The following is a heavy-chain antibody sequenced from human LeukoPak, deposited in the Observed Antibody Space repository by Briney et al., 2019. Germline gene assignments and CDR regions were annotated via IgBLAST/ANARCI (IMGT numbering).Heavy chain of an antibody. Sequence: GGSLRLSCAASGFTFTDYYMSWIRQAPGKGLEWVSYISSSGGTIYYADSVKGRFTISRDNARNSLYLQMNSLRAEDTAIYYCASADTAGPNYWGQGTLVTVSS. D-gene: IGHD2-21*02. CDR1: GFTFTDYY. CDR2: ISSSGGTI. J-gene: IGHJ4*02. V-gene: IGHV3-11*01. CDR3: ASADTAGPNY.